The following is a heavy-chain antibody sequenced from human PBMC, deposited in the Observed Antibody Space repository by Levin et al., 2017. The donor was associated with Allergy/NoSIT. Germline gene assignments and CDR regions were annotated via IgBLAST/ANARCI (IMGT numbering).Heavy chain of an antibody. V-gene: IGHV4-59*01. CDR2: IYYSGST. CDR1: GGSISSYY. Sequence: GSLRLSCTVSGGSISSYYWSWIRQPPGKGLEWIGYIYYSGSTNYNPSLKSRVTISVDTSKNQFSLKLSSVTAADTAVYYCAREHPSIAAHNYYYYYMDGWGKGTTVTVSS. D-gene: IGHD6-6*01. CDR3: AREHPSIAAHNYYYYYMDG. J-gene: IGHJ6*03.